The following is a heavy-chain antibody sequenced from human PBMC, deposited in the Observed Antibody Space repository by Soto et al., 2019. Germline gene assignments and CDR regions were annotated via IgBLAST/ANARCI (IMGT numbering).Heavy chain of an antibody. D-gene: IGHD3-3*01. Sequence: GGSLRLSCSASGFTFSSYAMHWVRQAAGKGLEYVSAISSNGGSTYYADSVKGRFTISRDNSKNTLYLQMSSLRAEDTAVYYCVKDRSDYDFWSGYYTTPYDYWGQGTRVTVPQ. CDR2: ISSNGGST. CDR1: GFTFSSYA. J-gene: IGHJ4*02. CDR3: VKDRSDYDFWSGYYTTPYDY. V-gene: IGHV3-64D*06.